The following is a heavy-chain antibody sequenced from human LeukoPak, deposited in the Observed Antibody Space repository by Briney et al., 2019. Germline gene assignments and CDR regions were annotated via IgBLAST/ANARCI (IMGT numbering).Heavy chain of an antibody. Sequence: QPGRSLRLSCAASGFTFSTYGMHWVRQAPGKGLVWVSRINSDGSSTSYADSVKGRFTISRDNAKNTLYLQMNSLRAEDTAVYYCARGVRYFDWLLTGGRGWFDYWGQGTLVTVSS. CDR3: ARGVRYFDWLLTGGRGWFDY. CDR1: GFTFSTYG. D-gene: IGHD3-9*01. CDR2: INSDGSST. J-gene: IGHJ4*02. V-gene: IGHV3-74*01.